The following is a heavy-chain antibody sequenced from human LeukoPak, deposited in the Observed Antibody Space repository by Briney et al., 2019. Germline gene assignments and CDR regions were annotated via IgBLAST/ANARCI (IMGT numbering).Heavy chain of an antibody. D-gene: IGHD2-15*01. CDR1: GGSISSYY. V-gene: IGHV4-4*07. J-gene: IGHJ6*03. Sequence: SETLSLTCTVSGGSISSYYWSWIRQPAGKGLEWIGRIYTSGSTNYNPSLKSRVTMSVDTSKNQFSLKLSSVTAADTAVYYCARDLGGGGYYYYYYMDVWGKGTTVTVSS. CDR2: IYTSGST. CDR3: ARDLGGGGYYYYYYMDV.